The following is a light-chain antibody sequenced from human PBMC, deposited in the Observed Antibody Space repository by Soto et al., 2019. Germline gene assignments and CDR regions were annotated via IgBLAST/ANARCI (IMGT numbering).Light chain of an antibody. CDR1: QSVSSN. CDR2: GAS. J-gene: IGKJ5*01. V-gene: IGKV3-15*01. Sequence: VMTQSPATVSLSPGESATLSCRASQSVSSNLAWYQQKPCQAPRLLIYGASTRATGIPATFSGSGSGTEFTLTISSLQSEDFAVYYCQQYNNWPPITCGQGTRLEIK. CDR3: QQYNNWPPIT.